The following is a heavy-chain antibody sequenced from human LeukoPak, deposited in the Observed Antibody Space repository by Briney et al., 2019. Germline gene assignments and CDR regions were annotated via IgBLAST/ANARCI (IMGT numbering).Heavy chain of an antibody. CDR1: GGSISSSSYY. D-gene: IGHD6-13*01. Sequence: PSETLSLTCTVSGGSISSSSYYWGWIRQPPGKGLEWIGSIYYSGSTYYNPSLKSRVTISVDTSKNQFSLKLSSVTAADTAVYYCAGWGSSRWPSLDYWGQGTLVTVSS. J-gene: IGHJ4*02. CDR3: AGWGSSRWPSLDY. CDR2: IYYSGST. V-gene: IGHV4-39*01.